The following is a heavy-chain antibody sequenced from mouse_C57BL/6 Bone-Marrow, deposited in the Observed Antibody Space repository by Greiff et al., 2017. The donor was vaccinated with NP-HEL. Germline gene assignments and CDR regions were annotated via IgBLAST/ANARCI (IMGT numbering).Heavy chain of an antibody. V-gene: IGHV1-82*01. CDR3: ARESHGRTLYCDY. D-gene: IGHD1-1*01. CDR1: GYAFSSSW. J-gene: IGHJ2*01. Sequence: VQLQESGPELVKPGASVKISCKASGYAFSSSWMNWVKQRPGKGLEWIGRIYPGDGDTNYNGKFKGKATLTAAKSSSTAYMHLSSLTSEDSSVDFCARESHGRTLYCDYWGQGTTLTVSS. CDR2: IYPGDGDT.